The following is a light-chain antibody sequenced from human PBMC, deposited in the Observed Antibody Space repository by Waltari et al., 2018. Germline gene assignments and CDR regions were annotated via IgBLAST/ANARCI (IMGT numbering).Light chain of an antibody. J-gene: IGLJ1*01. Sequence: QSALTQPASMSGSPGQSITISCTGTITDLGTYNVFSWYQPHPGKAPKIIIYEVRKRPSGISDRFSGSMSGSTASLTISRLQAEDEAEYYCCSFAGNSYVFGTGTKVTVL. CDR2: EVR. V-gene: IGLV2-23*02. CDR1: ITDLGTYNV. CDR3: CSFAGNSYV.